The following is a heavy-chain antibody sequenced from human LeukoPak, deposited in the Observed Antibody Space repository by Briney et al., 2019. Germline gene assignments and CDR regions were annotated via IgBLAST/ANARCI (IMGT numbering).Heavy chain of an antibody. V-gene: IGHV3-74*01. CDR3: ARTDVNREGQNFAFDY. Sequence: GGSLRLSCVASGFSFSDFRMHWVRQAPGKGLVWVSLITGDGSDTRYADSVKGRFTISRDNAKNTMYLQMNSLRAEDTAVYYCARTDVNREGQNFAFDYGGKGTLVTVSS. J-gene: IGHJ4*02. CDR1: GFSFSDFR. D-gene: IGHD5-24*01. CDR2: ITGDGSDT.